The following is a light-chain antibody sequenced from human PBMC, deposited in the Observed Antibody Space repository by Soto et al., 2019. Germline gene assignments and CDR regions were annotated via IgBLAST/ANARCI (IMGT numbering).Light chain of an antibody. CDR3: QQANSIPLT. Sequence: DIQMTQSPSSVSASVGDRVTITCRASQGISTLLALYQQKSGQAPRLLINAASSLQSGVPSRFSGSGSGTDFTLTISSLQPEDFATYYCQQANSIPLTFGGGTKVEIK. CDR2: AAS. CDR1: QGISTL. J-gene: IGKJ4*01. V-gene: IGKV1D-12*01.